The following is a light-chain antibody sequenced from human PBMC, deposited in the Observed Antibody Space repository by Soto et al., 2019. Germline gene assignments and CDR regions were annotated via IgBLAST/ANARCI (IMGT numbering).Light chain of an antibody. CDR2: GAS. CDR1: QSVSSSY. V-gene: IGKV3-20*01. Sequence: EIVLTQSPGTLSLSPGERATLSCRASQSVSSSYLAWYQQKPGQAPRLLIYGASSRATGIPDRFSGSGSGTDFPLTISRLEPEDFAVYYCQQYGISPGFTFGPGTKVDIK. J-gene: IGKJ3*01. CDR3: QQYGISPGFT.